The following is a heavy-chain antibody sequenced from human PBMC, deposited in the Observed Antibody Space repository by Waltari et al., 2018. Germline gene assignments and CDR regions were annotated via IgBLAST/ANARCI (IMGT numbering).Heavy chain of an antibody. CDR3: ARVGGREGWYGLDY. D-gene: IGHD6-19*01. CDR1: GYSISSGYY. Sequence: QVQLQESGPGLVKPSETLSLTCAVSGYSISSGYYWGWIRQPPGKGLEWIGSIYHSGSTYYNPSLKSGVTRSVDTSKNQFSLKLSSVTAADTAVYYCARVGGREGWYGLDYWGQGTLVTVSS. CDR2: IYHSGST. J-gene: IGHJ4*02. V-gene: IGHV4-38-2*01.